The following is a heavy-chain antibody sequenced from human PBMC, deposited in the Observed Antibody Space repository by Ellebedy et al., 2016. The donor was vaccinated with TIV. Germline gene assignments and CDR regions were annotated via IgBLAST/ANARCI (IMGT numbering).Heavy chain of an antibody. J-gene: IGHJ6*02. Sequence: MPSETLSLTCAVYGGSFSGYYWSWIRQPPGKGLEWIGEINHSGSTYYNPSLTGRVTISVDTSKNQFSLKLSSVTAADTALYYCARGVAARYFGSREKTQRNGLDVWGQGTTVTVSS. D-gene: IGHD3-9*01. CDR2: INHSGST. V-gene: IGHV4-34*01. CDR3: ARGVAARYFGSREKTQRNGLDV. CDR1: GGSFSGYY.